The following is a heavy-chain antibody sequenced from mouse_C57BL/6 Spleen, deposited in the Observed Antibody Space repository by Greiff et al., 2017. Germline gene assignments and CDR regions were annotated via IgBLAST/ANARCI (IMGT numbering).Heavy chain of an antibody. CDR2: IDPSDSYT. CDR1: GYTFTSYW. Sequence: VQLQQPGAELVRPGTSVKLSCKASGYTFTSYWMHWVKQRPGQGLEWIGVIDPSDSYTNYNQKFKGKATLTVDTSSSTAYMQLSSLPSEDSAVYYCARDGGLRQNYFDYWGQGTTLTVSS. V-gene: IGHV1-59*01. CDR3: ARDGGLRQNYFDY. D-gene: IGHD2-4*01. J-gene: IGHJ2*01.